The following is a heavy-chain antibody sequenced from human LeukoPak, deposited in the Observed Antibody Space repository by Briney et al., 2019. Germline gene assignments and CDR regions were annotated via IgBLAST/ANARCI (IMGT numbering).Heavy chain of an antibody. CDR1: GGSFSGYY. J-gene: IGHJ5*02. CDR2: INHSGST. Sequence: PSETLSLTCAVCGGSFSGYYWSWIRQPPGKGLEWIGEINHSGSTNYNPSLKSRVTISVDTSKNQFSLKLSSVTAADTAVYYCAREVTTASTEYNWFDPWGQGTLVTVSS. D-gene: IGHD2-21*02. CDR3: AREVTTASTEYNWFDP. V-gene: IGHV4-34*01.